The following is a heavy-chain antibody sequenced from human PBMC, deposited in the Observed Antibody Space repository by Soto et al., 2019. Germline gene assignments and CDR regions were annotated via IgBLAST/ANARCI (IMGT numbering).Heavy chain of an antibody. CDR3: ARNYDSSGYYHY. CDR1: GGSISSYY. D-gene: IGHD3-22*01. J-gene: IGHJ4*02. Sequence: SETLSLTCTVSGGSISSYYWSWIRQPPGKGLEWIGYIYYSGSTNYNPSLKSRVTISVDTSKNQFSLKLSSVTAADTAVYYCARNYDSSGYYHYWGQGTLVTVSS. V-gene: IGHV4-59*01. CDR2: IYYSGST.